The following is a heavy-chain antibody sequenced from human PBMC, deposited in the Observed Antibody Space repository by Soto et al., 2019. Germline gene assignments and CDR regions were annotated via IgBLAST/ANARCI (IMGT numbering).Heavy chain of an antibody. V-gene: IGHV3-48*02. J-gene: IGHJ3*02. CDR2: ISSSSSTI. D-gene: IGHD2-21*02. CDR1: GFTFSSYS. Sequence: GGSLRLSCAASGFTFSSYSMNWVRQAPGKGLEWVSYISSSSSTIYYADSVKGRFAISRDNAKNSLYLQMNSLRDEDTAVYYVAVAYCGGDCYDAFDIWGQGTMVTVPS. CDR3: AVAYCGGDCYDAFDI.